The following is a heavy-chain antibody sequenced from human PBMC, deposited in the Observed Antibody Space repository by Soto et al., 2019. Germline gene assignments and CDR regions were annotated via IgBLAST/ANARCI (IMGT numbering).Heavy chain of an antibody. CDR2: ISGYNGNT. CDR3: ASDERAYCSGENCEHYFDY. D-gene: IGHD2-15*01. J-gene: IGHJ4*02. V-gene: IGHV1-18*01. Sequence: QVQLVQSGAEVKKPGASVKVSCKTSGYTFTTYGVSWVRQAPGLGLEWMGWISGYNGNTNSAPKFQGRVSMTTDTSTSTAYMELRSLRSDDTAVYYCASDERAYCSGENCEHYFDYWGQGTLVPVSS. CDR1: GYTFTTYG.